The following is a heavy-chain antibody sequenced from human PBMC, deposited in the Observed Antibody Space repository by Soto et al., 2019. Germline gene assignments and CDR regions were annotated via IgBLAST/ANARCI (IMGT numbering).Heavy chain of an antibody. Sequence: GASVKVSCKAAGYTFTTYAIHWVRQAPGGSLEWMGWINAGNGNTKFSPKFQGRVTISRDTAASTAYMDLGSLTSEDTALDYCSRRLAVVPVVGARAVDFCAQGPLVTVS. D-gene: IGHD3-3*01. CDR2: INAGNGNT. V-gene: IGHV1-3*01. CDR1: GYTFTTYA. CDR3: SRRLAVVPVVGARAVDF. J-gene: IGHJ4*02.